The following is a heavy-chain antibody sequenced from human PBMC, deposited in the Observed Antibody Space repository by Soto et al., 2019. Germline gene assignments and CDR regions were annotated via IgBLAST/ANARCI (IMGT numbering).Heavy chain of an antibody. CDR3: ARENTLTTLPNWFDP. Sequence: QVQLQESGPGLVKPSGTLSLTCAVSGGSISSSNWWSWVRQPPGKGLEWIGEIYHSGSTNYNPSLRSRVTLSVDKSKNQFSLKRSSVTAADTAVYYGARENTLTTLPNWFDPWGQGTLVTVSS. CDR1: GGSISSSNW. CDR2: IYHSGST. J-gene: IGHJ5*02. D-gene: IGHD4-17*01. V-gene: IGHV4-4*02.